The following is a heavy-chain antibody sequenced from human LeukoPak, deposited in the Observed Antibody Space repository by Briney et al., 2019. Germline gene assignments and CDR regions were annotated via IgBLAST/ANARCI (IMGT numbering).Heavy chain of an antibody. CDR3: ARLAAISGSDYPDD. CDR2: IFYSGNT. CDR1: GVSISSYY. J-gene: IGHJ4*02. V-gene: IGHV4-59*08. Sequence: SETLSLTCTVSGVSISSYYWSWIRQPPGKGLEWIGYIFYSGNTIYNPSLRSRVTISADTSKNHFSLRLRSVTAQTPPVNYCARLAAISGSDYPDDWGQGTLVTVSS. D-gene: IGHD1-26*01.